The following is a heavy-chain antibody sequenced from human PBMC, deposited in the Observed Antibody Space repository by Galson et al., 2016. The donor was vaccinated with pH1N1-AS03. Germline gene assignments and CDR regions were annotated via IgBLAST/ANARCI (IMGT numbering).Heavy chain of an antibody. V-gene: IGHV2-5*02. D-gene: IGHD2/OR15-2a*01. J-gene: IGHJ3*02. CDR1: GVSVTSSGVG. CDR3: ALPNSGGNAFEI. Sequence: LVNPTQTLTLTCSVSGVSVTSSGVGVGWFRQPPGKALEWLALVYWDETRRYSPSLKNRLTITKDSSKNQVVLTVTSVDPMDIATYFCALPNSGGNAFEIWGPGTMVTVSS. CDR2: VYWDETR.